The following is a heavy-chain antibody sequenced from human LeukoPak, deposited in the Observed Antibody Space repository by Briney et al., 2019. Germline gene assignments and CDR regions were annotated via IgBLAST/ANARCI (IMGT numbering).Heavy chain of an antibody. CDR3: AREDAAVVPAAICLDF. D-gene: IGHD2-2*01. CDR1: GYTFTTYY. Sequence: ASVKVSCKASGYTFTTYYMHWVRQAPGQGLEWMGIINPRGGSTSYAQKFQDRVTMTRDTATSTVYMELSSLRSEDTAAYYCAREDAAVVPAAICLDFWGQGTLVTVSS. V-gene: IGHV1-46*01. CDR2: INPRGGST. J-gene: IGHJ4*02.